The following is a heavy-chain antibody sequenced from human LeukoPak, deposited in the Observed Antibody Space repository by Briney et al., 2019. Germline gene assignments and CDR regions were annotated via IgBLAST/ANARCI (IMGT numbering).Heavy chain of an antibody. D-gene: IGHD2-15*01. CDR1: GYSISSGYY. Sequence: SETLSLTCTVSGYSISSGYYWGWIRQPPGKGLEWIGSIYHSGSTYYNPSLKSRVTISVDTSKNQFSLKLSSVTAADTAVYYCATVRGYCSGGSCNHWFDPWGQGILVTVSS. V-gene: IGHV4-38-2*02. CDR2: IYHSGST. CDR3: ATVRGYCSGGSCNHWFDP. J-gene: IGHJ5*02.